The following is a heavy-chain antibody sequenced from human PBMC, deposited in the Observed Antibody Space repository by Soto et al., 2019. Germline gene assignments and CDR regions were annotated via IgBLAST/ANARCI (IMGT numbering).Heavy chain of an antibody. CDR2: VYYSGSA. D-gene: IGHD1-26*01. CDR3: ARRPKRGSYSWCFDY. V-gene: IGHV4-39*01. CDR1: GGSISSNGYY. J-gene: IGHJ4*02. Sequence: QLQLQESGPGLVKPSETLSLTCTVSGGSISSNGYYWGWIRQPPGKGLEWIGSVYYSGSANYNPSLKSRLTMSVDTSKNPFSLKLISVTAADTAVYYCARRPKRGSYSWCFDYWGQGTLVTVSS.